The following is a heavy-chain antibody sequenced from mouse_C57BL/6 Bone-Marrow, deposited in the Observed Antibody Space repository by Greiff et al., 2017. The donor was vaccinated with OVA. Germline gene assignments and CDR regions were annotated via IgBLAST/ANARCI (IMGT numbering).Heavy chain of an antibody. J-gene: IGHJ3*01. V-gene: IGHV3-6*01. D-gene: IGHD3-2*02. Sequence: DVKLQESGPGLVKPSQSLSLTCSVTGYSITSGYYWNWIRQFPGNKLEWMGYISYDGSNNYNPSLKNRISITRDTSKNQFFLKLNSVTTEYTATYYCARLDSSGYVGWFADWGQGTLVTVSA. CDR2: ISYDGSN. CDR3: ARLDSSGYVGWFAD. CDR1: GYSITSGYY.